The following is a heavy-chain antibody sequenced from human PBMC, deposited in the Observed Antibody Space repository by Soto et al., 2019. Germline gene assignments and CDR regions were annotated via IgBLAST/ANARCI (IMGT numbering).Heavy chain of an antibody. D-gene: IGHD3-22*01. CDR1: GFTFRSYW. CDR3: ALKKSSGWAYYYYYMDV. CDR2: ISSDGSST. J-gene: IGHJ6*03. V-gene: IGHV3-74*01. Sequence: EVQLVESGGGLIQPGGSLRLSCAASGFTFRSYWMHWVRQGPGKGLAWVARISSDGSSTSYADSVKGRFTISRDNAKNTLYLQMNSLRAEDTAVYYCALKKSSGWAYYYYYMDVWGKGTTVTVSS.